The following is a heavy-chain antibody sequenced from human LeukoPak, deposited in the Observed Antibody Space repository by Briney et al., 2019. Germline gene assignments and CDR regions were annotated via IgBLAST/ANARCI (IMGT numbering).Heavy chain of an antibody. CDR2: VSREGSRT. V-gene: IGHV3-74*03. CDR1: GFTFSTYW. Sequence: GSLRLSCAASGFTFSTYWMHWVRQAPGKGLVWVARVSREGSRTTYADSVKGRFTISRDNDRNTLYLQMNSLRVEDTAVYYCARDLDWLLFDYWGQGTLATVSS. CDR3: ARDLDWLLFDY. J-gene: IGHJ4*02. D-gene: IGHD3-9*01.